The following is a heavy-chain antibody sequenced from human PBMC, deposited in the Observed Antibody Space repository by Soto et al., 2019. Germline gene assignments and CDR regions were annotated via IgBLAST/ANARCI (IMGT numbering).Heavy chain of an antibody. Sequence: QVQLVQSGAEVKKPGSSVRVSCKASGGTFSSYAISWVRQAPGQGLEWVGGIIPIFGTANYAQKVQGRVTITADESTSTAFMELSSLRSEDTAVYYCARDPSPTIFGVVIRYNWFDPWGQGTLVTVSS. J-gene: IGHJ5*02. CDR1: GGTFSSYA. CDR2: IIPIFGTA. CDR3: ARDPSPTIFGVVIRYNWFDP. V-gene: IGHV1-69*01. D-gene: IGHD3-3*01.